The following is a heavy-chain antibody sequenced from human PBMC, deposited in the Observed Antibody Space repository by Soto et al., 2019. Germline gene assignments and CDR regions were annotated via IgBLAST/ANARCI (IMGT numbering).Heavy chain of an antibody. V-gene: IGHV4-59*11. CDR2: IYHTVNT. D-gene: IGHD2-15*01. CDR1: GVSIGSRF. CDR3: ARLQYTVVTALDI. J-gene: IGHJ3*02. Sequence: KASETLSLTCSVSGVSIGSRFWRWIRQAPGQGPELVGYIYHTVNTKYNPALKSRVTISMDTSKNQLSLQLSSVTAADMSVNYCARLQYTVVTALDIWGQGTMVTVSS.